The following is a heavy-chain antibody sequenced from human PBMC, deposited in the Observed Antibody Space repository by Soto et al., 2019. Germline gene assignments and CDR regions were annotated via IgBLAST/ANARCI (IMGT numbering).Heavy chain of an antibody. Sequence: SETLSLTCTVSGGSISSGDYYWSWIRQPPGKGLEWIGYIYYSGSTYYNPSLKSRVTISVDTSKNQFSLKLSSVTAADTAVYYCARLVIDIVLMVPGYFDYWGQGTLVTVS. CDR1: GGSISSGDYY. J-gene: IGHJ4*02. CDR3: ARLVIDIVLMVPGYFDY. V-gene: IGHV4-30-4*01. D-gene: IGHD2-8*01. CDR2: IYYSGST.